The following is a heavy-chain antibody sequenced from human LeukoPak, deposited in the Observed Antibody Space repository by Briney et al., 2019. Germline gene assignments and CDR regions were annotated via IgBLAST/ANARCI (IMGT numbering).Heavy chain of an antibody. Sequence: GESLKISCKASGYSFANYWIAWVRQMPGKGLEWMGIIYPGDSDTRYSPSFQGQVTISADKSISTAYLQWSSLKASDTAMYYCARRDILTGYFSLGFDYWGQGTLVTVSS. CDR3: ARRDILTGYFSLGFDY. CDR2: IYPGDSDT. CDR1: GYSFANYW. V-gene: IGHV5-51*01. J-gene: IGHJ4*02. D-gene: IGHD3-9*01.